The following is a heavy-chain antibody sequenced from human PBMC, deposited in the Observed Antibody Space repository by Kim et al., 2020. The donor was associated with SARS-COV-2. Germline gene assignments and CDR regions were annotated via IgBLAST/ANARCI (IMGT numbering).Heavy chain of an antibody. V-gene: IGHV3-11*05. CDR1: GFTFSDYY. CDR3: ARVGYDYVWGSYRDYCYYYGMDV. CDR2: ISSSSSYT. J-gene: IGHJ6*02. D-gene: IGHD3-16*02. Sequence: GGSLRLSCAASGFTFSDYYMSWIRQAPGKGLEWVSYISSSSSYTNYADSVKGRFTISRDNAKNSLYLQMNSLRAEDTAVYYCARVGYDYVWGSYRDYCYYYGMDVWGQGTTVTVSS.